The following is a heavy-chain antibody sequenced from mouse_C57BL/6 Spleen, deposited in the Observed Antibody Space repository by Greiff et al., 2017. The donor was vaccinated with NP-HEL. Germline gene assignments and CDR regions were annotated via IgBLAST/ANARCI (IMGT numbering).Heavy chain of an antibody. CDR1: GFSLTSYG. D-gene: IGHD1-1*01. J-gene: IGHJ2*01. V-gene: IGHV2-2*01. CDR2: IWSGGST. Sequence: QVQLKESGPGLVQPSQSLSITCTVSGFSLTSYGVHWVRQSPGKGLEWLGVIWSGGSTDYNAAFISRLSISKDNSKSQVFFKMNSLQADDTAIYYCARQAPYYGSSYGYFDYWGQGTTLTVSS. CDR3: ARQAPYYGSSYGYFDY.